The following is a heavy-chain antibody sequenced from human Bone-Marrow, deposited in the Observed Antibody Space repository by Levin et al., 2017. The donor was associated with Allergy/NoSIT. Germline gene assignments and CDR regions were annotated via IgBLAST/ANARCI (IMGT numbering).Heavy chain of an antibody. CDR2: ITGSSSTI. CDR1: GFSFSSYN. Sequence: GGSLRLSCVGSGFSFSSYNMNWVRQAPGKGLEWVSYITGSSSTIFYSDSVKGRFTISRDNAKNSLYLQMTSLRDEDTAVYYCARDFPESGSPDDWGQGTLVTVSP. J-gene: IGHJ4*02. CDR3: ARDFPESGSPDD. D-gene: IGHD3-10*01. V-gene: IGHV3-48*02.